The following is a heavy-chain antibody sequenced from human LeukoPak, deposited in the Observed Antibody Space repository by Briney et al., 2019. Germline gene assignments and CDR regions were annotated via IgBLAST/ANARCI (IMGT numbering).Heavy chain of an antibody. J-gene: IGHJ4*02. Sequence: KSSETLSLTCAVYGGSFSGYYWSWIRQPPGKGLEWIGEINHSGSTNYNPSLKSRVTISVDTSKNQFSLKLSSVTAADTAVYYCARGQIITMVRGVMPYYFDYWGQGTLVTVSS. CDR2: INHSGST. D-gene: IGHD3-10*01. V-gene: IGHV4-34*01. CDR1: GGSFSGYY. CDR3: ARGQIITMVRGVMPYYFDY.